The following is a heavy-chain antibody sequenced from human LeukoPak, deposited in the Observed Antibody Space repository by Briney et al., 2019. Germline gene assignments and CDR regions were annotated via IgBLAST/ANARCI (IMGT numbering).Heavy chain of an antibody. CDR2: IYSGGGI. J-gene: IGHJ4*02. Sequence: GGSLRLSCAASGFSVRTNYMSWVRQAPGKGLEWVSVIYSGGGIYYADSVRGRFTISRDNSKNTVYLQMNSLRAEDTAVYYCARDRPFDYWGQGTLVTVSS. CDR3: ARDRPFDY. V-gene: IGHV3-53*01. CDR1: GFSVRTNY.